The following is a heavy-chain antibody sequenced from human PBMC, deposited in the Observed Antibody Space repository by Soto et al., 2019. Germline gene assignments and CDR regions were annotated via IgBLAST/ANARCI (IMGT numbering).Heavy chain of an antibody. CDR3: AREGQGIYGVTTKYYDDYYMDV. Sequence: QVQLVQSGAEVKKPGASVKVSCKASGYTFTSYDINWVRQATGQGIEWMGWMNPNSGNTGYEQKFQGRVTMTRNTSISTAYMELSSLRSEDTAVYYCAREGQGIYGVTTKYYDDYYMDVWGKGTTVTVSS. D-gene: IGHD4-4*01. V-gene: IGHV1-8*01. CDR2: MNPNSGNT. CDR1: GYTFTSYD. J-gene: IGHJ6*03.